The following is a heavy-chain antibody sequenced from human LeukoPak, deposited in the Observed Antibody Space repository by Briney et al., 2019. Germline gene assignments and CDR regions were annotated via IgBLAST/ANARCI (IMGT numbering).Heavy chain of an antibody. CDR1: GYSFTGYA. J-gene: IGHJ4*02. CDR3: ARDPTLHCSGGSCYSGFDY. CDR2: INAANGST. V-gene: IGHV1-3*01. D-gene: IGHD2-15*01. Sequence: ASVKVSCKASGYSFTGYAMHWVRQAPGQRLEWMGWINAANGSTKYSQKFQGRVTITADESTSTAYMELSSLRSEDTAVYYCARDPTLHCSGGSCYSGFDYWGQGTLVTVSS.